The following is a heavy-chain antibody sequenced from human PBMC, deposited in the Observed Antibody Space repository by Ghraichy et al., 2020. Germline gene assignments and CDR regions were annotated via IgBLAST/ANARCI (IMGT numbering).Heavy chain of an antibody. D-gene: IGHD2-15*01. CDR2: IYYSGST. Sequence: SETLSLTCTVSGGSISSYYWSWIRQPPGKGLEWIGYIYYSGSTNYNPSLKSRVTISVDTSKNQFSLKLSSVTAADTAVYYCARVLPPDPQRYCSGGSCYSHWFDPWGQGTLVTVSS. CDR3: ARVLPPDPQRYCSGGSCYSHWFDP. J-gene: IGHJ5*02. V-gene: IGHV4-59*01. CDR1: GGSISSYY.